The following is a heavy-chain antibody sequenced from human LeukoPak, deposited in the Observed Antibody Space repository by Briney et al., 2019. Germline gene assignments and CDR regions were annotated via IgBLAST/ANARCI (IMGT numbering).Heavy chain of an antibody. Sequence: PGGSLRLSCAASGFSFGSYWLHWVRQAPGQGLVWVSHIKSDGSSTSYADSVKGRFTISRDNAKNTLHLQMNSLRVEDAAVYYCATVGGVSGRAFDMWGQGTVVTVSS. CDR1: GFSFGSYW. D-gene: IGHD2-8*01. V-gene: IGHV3-74*01. J-gene: IGHJ3*02. CDR3: ATVGGVSGRAFDM. CDR2: IKSDGSST.